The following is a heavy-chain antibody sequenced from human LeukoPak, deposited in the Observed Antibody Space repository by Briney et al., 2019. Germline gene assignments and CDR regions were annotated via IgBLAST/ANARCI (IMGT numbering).Heavy chain of an antibody. J-gene: IGHJ4*02. CDR1: GFTFSSYN. V-gene: IGHV3-21*01. D-gene: IGHD2/OR15-2a*01. CDR2: INSYNNDV. Sequence: PGGSLRLSCAASGFTFSSYNMNWVRQAPGKGLEWVSSINSYNNDVYYADSVKGRFTVSRNNAKKSLYLQMNGLRVEDTAVYYCARGRPLLFSTSAGGRDYWGQGTLVTVSS. CDR3: ARGRPLLFSTSAGGRDY.